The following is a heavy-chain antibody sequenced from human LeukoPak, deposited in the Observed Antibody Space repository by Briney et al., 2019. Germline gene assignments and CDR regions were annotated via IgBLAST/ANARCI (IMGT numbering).Heavy chain of an antibody. D-gene: IGHD6-13*01. V-gene: IGHV3-74*01. Sequence: GGSLRLSCAASGFTVSSYWMHWVRQAPGKGLVWVSRINSDGSSTRYADSVKGRFTISRDNAKNTLYLQMNSLRAEDTAVYYCARDLSAAGVFDYWGQGTLVTVSS. CDR2: INSDGSST. CDR3: ARDLSAAGVFDY. CDR1: GFTVSSYW. J-gene: IGHJ4*02.